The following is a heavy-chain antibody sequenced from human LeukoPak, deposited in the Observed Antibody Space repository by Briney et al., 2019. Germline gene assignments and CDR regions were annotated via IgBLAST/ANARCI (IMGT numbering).Heavy chain of an antibody. V-gene: IGHV1-24*01. CDR2: FDPEDGET. J-gene: IGHJ4*02. CDR1: GYTLTELS. Sequence: ASVKVSCKVSGYTLTELSMHWVRQAPGKGLEWMGGFDPEDGETIYAQKFQGRVTMTEDTSTDTAYMELSSLRSEDTAVYYCAILGYCSSTSCYGGKFDYWGQGTLVTVSS. CDR3: AILGYCSSTSCYGGKFDY. D-gene: IGHD2-2*01.